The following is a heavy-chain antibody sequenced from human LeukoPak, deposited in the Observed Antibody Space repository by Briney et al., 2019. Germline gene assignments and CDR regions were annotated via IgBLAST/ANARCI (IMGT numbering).Heavy chain of an antibody. Sequence: ASVKVSCKASGYTFTSYGISWVRQAPGQGLEWMGWISAYNGNTNYAQKLRGRVTMTTDTSTSTAYMELRSLRSDDTAVYYCARDGLWSTVTTLDAFDIWGQGTMVTVSS. V-gene: IGHV1-18*01. D-gene: IGHD4-17*01. CDR2: ISAYNGNT. J-gene: IGHJ3*02. CDR1: GYTFTSYG. CDR3: ARDGLWSTVTTLDAFDI.